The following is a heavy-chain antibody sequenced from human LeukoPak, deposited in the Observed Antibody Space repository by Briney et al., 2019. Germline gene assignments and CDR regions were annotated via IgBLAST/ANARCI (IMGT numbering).Heavy chain of an antibody. D-gene: IGHD3-3*01. Sequence: SETLSLTCAVYGGSFSGYYWSWIRQPPGKGLEWIGEINHSGSTNYNPSLKSRVTISVDTSKNQFSLKLSSVTAADTALYYCAREVGDENFVDIWGRGTMVTVSS. CDR2: INHSGST. V-gene: IGHV4-34*01. CDR3: AREVGDENFVDI. CDR1: GGSFSGYY. J-gene: IGHJ3*02.